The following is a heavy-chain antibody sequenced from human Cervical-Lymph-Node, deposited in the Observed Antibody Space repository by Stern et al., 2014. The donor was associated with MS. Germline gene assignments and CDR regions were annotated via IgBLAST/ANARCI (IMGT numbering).Heavy chain of an antibody. CDR2: IRGDSGDI. D-gene: IGHD4-11*01. CDR3: AREDYTQDFDY. Sequence: EVKLVESGGGLVKPGGSLRLSCEASGFTFKGYSMHWVRQAPGNGLEWVSSIRGDSGDIHYAASVKGRFTISRDNLKNSLYLQMNSLRAEDTAFYYCAREDYTQDFDYWGRGTLVTVSS. V-gene: IGHV3-21*04. CDR1: GFTFKGYS. J-gene: IGHJ4*02.